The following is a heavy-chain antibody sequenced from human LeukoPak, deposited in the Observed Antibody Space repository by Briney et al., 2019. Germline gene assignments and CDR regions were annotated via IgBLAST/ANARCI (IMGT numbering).Heavy chain of an antibody. CDR3: ARDPIAAGNFDY. CDR2: ISYDGSNK. J-gene: IGHJ4*02. Sequence: GRSLRLSCAASGFTFSSYAMHWVRQAPGKGLEWVAVISYDGSNKYYADSVKGRFTISRDNSKNTLYLQMNSLRAEDTAVYYCARDPIAAGNFDYWGQGTLVTVSS. CDR1: GFTFSSYA. V-gene: IGHV3-30*04. D-gene: IGHD6-19*01.